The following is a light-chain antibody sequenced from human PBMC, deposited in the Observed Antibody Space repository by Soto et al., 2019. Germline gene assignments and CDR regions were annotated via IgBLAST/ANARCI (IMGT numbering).Light chain of an antibody. CDR1: QSISSSF. V-gene: IGKV3-20*01. CDR3: QQYDNSPIT. J-gene: IGKJ5*01. Sequence: EIVLTQSPGTLSLFPGERATRSCKTSQSISSSFLAWYQQKPGQAARLLIYGASSRATGIPDRFSGTGSETDFTITISRLEPEDFAVYYCQQYDNSPITVGQGTRLEIK. CDR2: GAS.